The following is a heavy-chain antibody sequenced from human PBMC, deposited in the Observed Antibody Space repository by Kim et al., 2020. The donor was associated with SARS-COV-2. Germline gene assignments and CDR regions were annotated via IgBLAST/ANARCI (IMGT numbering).Heavy chain of an antibody. CDR3: ARGGPAHEFDP. CDR2: DT. J-gene: IGHJ5*02. Sequence: DTRYVRQYQGRVSMTRDTSTTTAYMELNSLTSDDTAVYYCARGGPAHEFDPWGQGTLVTVSS. V-gene: IGHV1-2*02.